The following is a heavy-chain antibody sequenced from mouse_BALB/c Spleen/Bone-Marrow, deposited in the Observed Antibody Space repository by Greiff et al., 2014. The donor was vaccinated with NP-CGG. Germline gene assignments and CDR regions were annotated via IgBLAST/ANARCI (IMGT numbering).Heavy chain of an antibody. Sequence: QVQLQQPGAGLAKPGASVKMSCKASGYTFTNYWMHWVKQRPGQGLEWIGYINPSTGYTEYNQKFKDKATLTADKSSSTAYMQLSSLTSEDSAVYHCARIYYYGRDYWGQGTTLTVSS. J-gene: IGHJ2*01. D-gene: IGHD1-1*01. CDR3: ARIYYYGRDY. CDR2: INPSTGYT. V-gene: IGHV1-7*01. CDR1: GYTFTNYW.